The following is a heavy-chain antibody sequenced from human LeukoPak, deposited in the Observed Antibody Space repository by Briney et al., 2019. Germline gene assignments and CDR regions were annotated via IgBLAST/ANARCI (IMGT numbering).Heavy chain of an antibody. Sequence: GGSLRLSCAASGFTFSSYAMSWVRQAPGKGLGWVSAISGSGGSTYYADSVKGRFTISRDNSKNRLYLQMNSLRAEDTAVYYCAKEGALGYCSSTSCEDAFDIWGQGTMVTVSS. V-gene: IGHV3-23*01. CDR2: ISGSGGST. CDR3: AKEGALGYCSSTSCEDAFDI. CDR1: GFTFSSYA. D-gene: IGHD2-2*01. J-gene: IGHJ3*02.